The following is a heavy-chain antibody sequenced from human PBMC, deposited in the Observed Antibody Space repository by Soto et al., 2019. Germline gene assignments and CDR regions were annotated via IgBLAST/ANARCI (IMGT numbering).Heavy chain of an antibody. CDR2: IYYSGST. J-gene: IGHJ6*02. CDR1: GGSISSGGYY. CDR3: ARLPITMLRGARSNYVMDV. V-gene: IGHV4-31*03. Sequence: PSETLSLTCTVSGGSISSGGYYWSWIRQHPGKGLEWIGYIYYSGSTYYNPSLKSRVTISVDTSKNQFSLKLSSVTAADTAVYYCARLPITMLRGARSNYVMDVWGQGTTVTVSS. D-gene: IGHD3-10*01.